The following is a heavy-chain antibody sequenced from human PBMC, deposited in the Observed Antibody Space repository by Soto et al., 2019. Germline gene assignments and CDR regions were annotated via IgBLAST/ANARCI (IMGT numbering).Heavy chain of an antibody. CDR1: GGTFSSYT. Sequence: QVQLVQSGAEVKKPGSSVKVSCKASGGTFSSYTISWVRQAPGQGLEWMGRIIPILGIANYAQKFQGRVTITADKSTSTAYMELSSLRSEDTAVYYCAGRGSVAAGDYGVDYWGQGTLVTVSS. V-gene: IGHV1-69*02. CDR3: AGRGSVAAGDYGVDY. D-gene: IGHD4-17*01. J-gene: IGHJ4*02. CDR2: IIPILGIA.